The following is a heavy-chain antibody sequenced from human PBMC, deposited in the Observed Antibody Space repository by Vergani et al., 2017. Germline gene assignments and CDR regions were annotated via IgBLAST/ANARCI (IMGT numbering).Heavy chain of an antibody. CDR3: ARVRFIWCGDGPFDY. J-gene: IGHJ4*02. CDR1: GGSISSYY. Sequence: QVQLQESGPGLVKPSETLSLTCTVPGGSISSYYWSWIRQPPGKGLEWIGYIYYSGSTNYNPSLKSRVTISVDTSKNQFSLKLSSVTAADTAVYYCARVRFIWCGDGPFDYWGQGTLVTVSS. CDR2: IYYSGST. D-gene: IGHD3-10*01. V-gene: IGHV4-59*01.